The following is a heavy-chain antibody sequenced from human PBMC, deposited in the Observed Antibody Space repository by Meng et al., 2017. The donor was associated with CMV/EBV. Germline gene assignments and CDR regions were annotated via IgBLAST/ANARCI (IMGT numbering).Heavy chain of an antibody. CDR1: GFSFDDYA. D-gene: IGHD2-2*02. CDR2: ITWNSGSI. J-gene: IGHJ6*02. Sequence: GGSLRLSCVASGFSFDDYAMHWVRQAPGKGLEWVSGITWNSGSIDYADSVKGRFTISRDNANDSLYLQMNSLRAEDTALYYCAKVGRDCSSSSCYTGCYGMDVWGQGTTVTVSS. CDR3: AKVGRDCSSSSCYTGCYGMDV. V-gene: IGHV3-9*01.